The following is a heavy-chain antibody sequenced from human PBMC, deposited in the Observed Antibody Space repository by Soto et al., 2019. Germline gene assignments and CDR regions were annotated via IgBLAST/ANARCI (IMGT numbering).Heavy chain of an antibody. V-gene: IGHV3-48*02. D-gene: IGHD6-19*01. CDR3: ARKTAIPVAGTHPFDY. CDR2: ISGSSSTI. J-gene: IGHJ4*02. Sequence: EVQLVESGGDLVQPGGSLRLSCAASGFTFSSYSMNWVRQAPGKGLEWVSYISGSSSTIYYADSVKGRFTISRDNAKNSRYLQMNSLRDEDTAVYYCARKTAIPVAGTHPFDYWGQGTLVTVSS. CDR1: GFTFSSYS.